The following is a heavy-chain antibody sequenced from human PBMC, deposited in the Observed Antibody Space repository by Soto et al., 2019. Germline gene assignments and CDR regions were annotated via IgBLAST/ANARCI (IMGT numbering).Heavy chain of an antibody. CDR1: GGSVSSGSYY. CDR2: IYYSGST. J-gene: IGHJ4*02. Sequence: SETLSLTCTVSGGSVSSGSYYWSWIRQPPGKGLEWIGYIYYSGSTNYNPSLKSRVTISVDTSKNQFSLKLSSVTAADTAVYYCARVRITTVTTLFDYWGQGTLVTVSS. D-gene: IGHD4-17*01. V-gene: IGHV4-61*01. CDR3: ARVRITTVTTLFDY.